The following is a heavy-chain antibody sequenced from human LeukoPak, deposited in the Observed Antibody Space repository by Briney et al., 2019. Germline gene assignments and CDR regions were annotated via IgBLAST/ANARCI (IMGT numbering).Heavy chain of an antibody. CDR3: ATAGATTNYYYGMDV. Sequence: PGGSLRLSCAASGFTFSSYAMHWVRQAPGKGLEWVAVISYDGSNKYYADSVKGRFTISRDNSKNTLYLQMNSLRAEDTAVYYCATAGATTNYYYGMDVWGQGTTVTVSS. CDR2: ISYDGSNK. CDR1: GFTFSSYA. D-gene: IGHD1-26*01. V-gene: IGHV3-30-3*01. J-gene: IGHJ6*02.